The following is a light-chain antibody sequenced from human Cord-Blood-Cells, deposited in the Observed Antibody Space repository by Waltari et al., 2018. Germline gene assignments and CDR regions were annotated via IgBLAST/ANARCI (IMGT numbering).Light chain of an antibody. J-gene: IGKJ1*01. Sequence: DIQMTQSPSSLSASVGGRVTITCRASQSISSYLNWYQQKPGNAPKLLIYAASSLQSGIPSTFSGSGSGTDFTLTIGSLQPEDFATYYCQQSYSTPPTFGQGTKVETK. CDR3: QQSYSTPPT. CDR2: AAS. V-gene: IGKV1-39*01. CDR1: QSISSY.